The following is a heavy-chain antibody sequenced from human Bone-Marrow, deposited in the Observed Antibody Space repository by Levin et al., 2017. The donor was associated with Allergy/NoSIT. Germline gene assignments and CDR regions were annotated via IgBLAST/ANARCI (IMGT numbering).Heavy chain of an antibody. CDR1: GGSITSSDHQ. Sequence: SETLSLTCSVSGGSITSSDHQWGWIRQSPGKGLEWIATINYSGTTYYNPSLKSRVTISVNTSKNQFSLSLSSVTAADTAVYYCARQTTYDYNSRDYHNVFYFDYWGQGTLVTVSS. D-gene: IGHD3-22*01. CDR3: ARQTTYDYNSRDYHNVFYFDY. CDR2: INYSGTT. V-gene: IGHV4-39*01. J-gene: IGHJ4*02.